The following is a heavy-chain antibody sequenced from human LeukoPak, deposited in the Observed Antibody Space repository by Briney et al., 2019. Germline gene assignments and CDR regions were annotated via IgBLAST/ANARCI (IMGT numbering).Heavy chain of an antibody. CDR2: INSDGSIT. Sequence: GGSLRLSCAASGFTFSSYWMHWVRQAPGQGLVWVSQINSDGSITSYADSVKGRFTLSRDNAKNTLYLQVNSLRAEDTAVYYCTRGTTGTTGAYWGQGTLVTVSS. D-gene: IGHD1-7*01. CDR1: GFTFSSYW. CDR3: TRGTTGTTGAY. V-gene: IGHV3-74*01. J-gene: IGHJ4*02.